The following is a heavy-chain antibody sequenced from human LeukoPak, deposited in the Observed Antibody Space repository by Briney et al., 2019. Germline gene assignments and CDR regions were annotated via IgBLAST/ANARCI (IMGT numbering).Heavy chain of an antibody. CDR3: VRGHSSTWYSDY. CDR1: GFTLSSYS. Sequence: GGSLRLSCAASGFTLSSYSMNWVRQAPGKGLEWVSSISRSSSYIYYADSMKGRFTISRDNAKNSLYLQMNSLRAEDTAVYYCVRGHSSTWYSDYWGQGTLVTVSS. V-gene: IGHV3-21*01. D-gene: IGHD6-13*01. CDR2: ISRSSSYI. J-gene: IGHJ4*02.